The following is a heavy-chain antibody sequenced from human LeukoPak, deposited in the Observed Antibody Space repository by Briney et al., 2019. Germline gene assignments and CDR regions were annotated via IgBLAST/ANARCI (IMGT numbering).Heavy chain of an antibody. CDR1: GFTFSSYG. D-gene: IGHD3-22*01. Sequence: PGGSLRLSRAASGFTFSSYGMHWVRQAPGKELEWVAVIWYDGSNKYYADSVKGRFTISRDNSKNTLYLQMNSLRAEDTAVYYCAREYDSSGYYYAPGYWGQGTLVTVSS. CDR2: IWYDGSNK. J-gene: IGHJ4*02. V-gene: IGHV3-33*01. CDR3: AREYDSSGYYYAPGY.